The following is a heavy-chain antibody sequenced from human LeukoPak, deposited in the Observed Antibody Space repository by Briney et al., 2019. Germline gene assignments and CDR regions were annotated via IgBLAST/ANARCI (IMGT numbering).Heavy chain of an antibody. J-gene: IGHJ5*02. D-gene: IGHD2-21*01. CDR3: ARADRLHGGPYLIGP. CDR1: GYCFTDYY. V-gene: IGHV1-2*02. CDR2: INPNSGGT. Sequence: ASVKVSCKTSGYCFTDYYMHWVRQAPGQGLEWMGWINPNSGGTSSAQKFQGRVTMTRDTSISTVYMEVSWLTSDDTAIYYCARADRLHGGPYLIGPWGQGTLVTVSS.